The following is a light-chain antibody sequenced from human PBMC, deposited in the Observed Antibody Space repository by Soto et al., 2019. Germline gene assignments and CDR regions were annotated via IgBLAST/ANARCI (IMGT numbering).Light chain of an antibody. CDR3: QQFSSPPFFP. CDR2: WAS. V-gene: IGKV4-1*01. J-gene: IGKJ2*01. CDR1: QSVFKGSNNKDC. Sequence: DIVMTQSPDSLAVSLGARATINCKSSQSVFKGSNNKDCLAWYQQKPGQPPKLLLYWASTRESGVPDRFSGSGSGTDCTLTISSLQAEDVAIYYCQQFSSPPFFPFGQGTKVEIK.